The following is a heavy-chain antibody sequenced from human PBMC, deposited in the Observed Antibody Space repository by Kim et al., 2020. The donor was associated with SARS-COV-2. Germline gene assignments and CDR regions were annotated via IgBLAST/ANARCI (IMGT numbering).Heavy chain of an antibody. Sequence: SETLSLTCTVSGGSISSSSYYWGWIRQPPGKGLEWIGSIYYSGSTYYNPSLKSRVTISVDTSKNQFSLKLSSVTAADTAVYYCARLVDDNWPITMVRGVSIGYFDDYWGQGTLVTVSS. CDR2: IYYSGST. V-gene: IGHV4-39*01. CDR3: ARLVDDNWPITMVRGVSIGYFDDY. J-gene: IGHJ4*02. CDR1: GGSISSSSYY. D-gene: IGHD3-10*01.